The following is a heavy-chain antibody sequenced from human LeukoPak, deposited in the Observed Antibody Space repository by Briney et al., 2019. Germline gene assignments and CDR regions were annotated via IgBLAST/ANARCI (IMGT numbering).Heavy chain of an antibody. CDR1: GGSISSGGYY. V-gene: IGHV4-31*03. Sequence: SETLSLTCTVSGGSISSGGYYWSWIRQHPGKGLEWIGYTYYSGSTYYNPSLKSRVTISVDTFENQFSLKLSSVTAADTAVYYCARDPPDIVVVPDASGGRDVWAQGTTVTVSS. D-gene: IGHD2-2*01. CDR3: ARDPPDIVVVPDASGGRDV. CDR2: TYYSGST. J-gene: IGHJ6*02.